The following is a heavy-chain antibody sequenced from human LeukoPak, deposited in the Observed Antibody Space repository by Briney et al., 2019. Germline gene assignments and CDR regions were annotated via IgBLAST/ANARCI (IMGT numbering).Heavy chain of an antibody. J-gene: IGHJ2*01. CDR2: TNSDGSST. CDR1: GFIFSNYW. D-gene: IGHD4-17*01. V-gene: IGHV3-74*01. CDR3: AGDNDYGDQDFDL. Sequence: PGGSLRLSCAVSGFIFSNYWMHWVRQAPGKGLVWVPRTNSDGSSTSHADSVKGRFTISRDNAKNTLYLQMNSLRAEDTAVYYCAGDNDYGDQDFDLWGRGTLVTVSS.